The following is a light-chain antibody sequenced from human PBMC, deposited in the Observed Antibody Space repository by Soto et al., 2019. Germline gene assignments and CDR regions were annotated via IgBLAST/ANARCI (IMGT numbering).Light chain of an antibody. J-gene: IGKJ4*01. Sequence: EIVMTQSPATLSVSPGERATLSCRASQSVRSGYFAWYQQKPGQAPRLLIVGASSRATGIPDRFSGGGSGTDFTLTSSRLEPEDFALYYCHQYDNSPLTFGGGTKVDIK. CDR2: GAS. CDR1: QSVRSGY. V-gene: IGKV3-20*01. CDR3: HQYDNSPLT.